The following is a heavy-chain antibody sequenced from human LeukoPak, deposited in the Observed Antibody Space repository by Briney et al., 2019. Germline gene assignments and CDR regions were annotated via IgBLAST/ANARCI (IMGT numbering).Heavy chain of an antibody. J-gene: IGHJ4*02. V-gene: IGHV3-33*01. CDR1: GFTFSSYG. CDR3: ARDESYYDSSGPFDY. Sequence: GGSLRLSCAASGFTFSSYGMHWVRQAPGKGLEWVAVIWYDGSNKYYADSVKGRFTISRDNSKNTLYLQMNSLRAEDTAVYYCARDESYYDSSGPFDYWGQGTLVTVSS. CDR2: IWYDGSNK. D-gene: IGHD3-22*01.